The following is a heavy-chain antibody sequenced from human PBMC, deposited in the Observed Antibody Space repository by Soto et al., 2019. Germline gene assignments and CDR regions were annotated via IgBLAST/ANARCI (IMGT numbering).Heavy chain of an antibody. V-gene: IGHV3-23*01. D-gene: IGHD6-19*01. J-gene: IGHJ4*02. CDR2: ISGSGDST. Sequence: ELQLLESGGGLVQPGGSLRLSCAASGFTFSTYAMNWVRQAPGKWLEWVSGISGSGDSTYYADSVKGRFTVSRDNSNNTLYLQMNSLRAEDTAVFYCAKERSSGWRFDYWGQGTLVTVSS. CDR1: GFTFSTYA. CDR3: AKERSSGWRFDY.